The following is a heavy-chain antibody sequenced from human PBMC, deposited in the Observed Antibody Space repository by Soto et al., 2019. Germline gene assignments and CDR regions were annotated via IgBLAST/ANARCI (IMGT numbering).Heavy chain of an antibody. D-gene: IGHD1-1*01. CDR1: GGSFSGYY. Sequence: PSETLSLTCAVYGGSFSGYYWSWIRQPPGKGLEWIGEINHSGSTNYNPSLKSRVTISVDTSKNQFSLKLSSVTAADTAVYYCARAELERRDFDYWGQGTLVTVSS. CDR3: ARAELERRDFDY. CDR2: INHSGST. V-gene: IGHV4-34*01. J-gene: IGHJ4*02.